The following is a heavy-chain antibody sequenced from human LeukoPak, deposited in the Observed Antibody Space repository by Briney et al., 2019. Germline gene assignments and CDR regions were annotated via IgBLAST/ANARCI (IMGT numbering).Heavy chain of an antibody. J-gene: IGHJ4*02. V-gene: IGHV4-61*05. CDR3: ASYRGGVFDY. CDR1: GGSISSSSYY. CDR2: IYYSGST. D-gene: IGHD4-23*01. Sequence: PSETLSLTCTVSGGSISSSSYYWGWIRQPPGKGLEWIGYIYYSGSTNYNPSLKSRVTISVDTSKNQFSMKLSSVTAADTAVYYCASYRGGVFDYWGQGTLVTVSS.